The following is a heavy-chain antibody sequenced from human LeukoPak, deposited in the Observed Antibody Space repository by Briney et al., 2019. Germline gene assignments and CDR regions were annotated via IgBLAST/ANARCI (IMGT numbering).Heavy chain of an antibody. CDR3: ASPVGASDYFDY. Sequence: GASVKVSCKASGGTFSSYAISWVRQAPGQGLEWMGRIIPIFGTANYAQKFQGRVTITTDESTSTAYMELSSLRSEDTAVYYCASPVGASDYFDYWGQGTLVTVSS. D-gene: IGHD1-26*01. V-gene: IGHV1-69*05. CDR1: GGTFSSYA. J-gene: IGHJ4*02. CDR2: IIPIFGTA.